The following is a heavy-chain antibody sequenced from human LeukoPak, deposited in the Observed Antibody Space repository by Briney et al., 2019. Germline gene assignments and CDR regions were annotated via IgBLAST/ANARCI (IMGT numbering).Heavy chain of an antibody. CDR3: ARDPGYSYAQDF. CDR2: ISWGSNVI. D-gene: IGHD5-18*01. Sequence: GGSLRLSCTASGFTFSSYSMNWVRQAPGKGPEWLSYISWGSNVIYYADSVKSRFTTSRDDAKNSLFLQMNSLTDEDTAVYYCARDPGYSYAQDFWGRGTLVTVSS. J-gene: IGHJ4*02. CDR1: GFTFSSYS. V-gene: IGHV3-48*02.